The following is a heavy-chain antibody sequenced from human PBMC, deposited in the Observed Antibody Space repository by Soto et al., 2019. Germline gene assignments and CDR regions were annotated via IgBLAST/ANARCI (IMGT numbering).Heavy chain of an antibody. V-gene: IGHV5-51*01. CDR3: ARQDDYGDSPLTY. D-gene: IGHD4-17*01. Sequence: GESLKISCKGSGYSFSSYWIGWERQMPGKGLEWMGFIYPDDSDTRYSPSFQGQVTISADKSITTAYLQWSSLKASDTAMYYCARQDDYGDSPLTYWGQGTLVTVSS. CDR2: IYPDDSDT. CDR1: GYSFSSYW. J-gene: IGHJ4*02.